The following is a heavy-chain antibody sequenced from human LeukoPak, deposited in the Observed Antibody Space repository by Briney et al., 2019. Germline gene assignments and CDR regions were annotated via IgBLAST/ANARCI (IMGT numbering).Heavy chain of an antibody. CDR1: GFTFSSYA. CDR3: ARDGAPYYDYVWGSYRPIDY. CDR2: IKQDGSEK. J-gene: IGHJ4*02. V-gene: IGHV3-7*01. D-gene: IGHD3-16*02. Sequence: PGGSLRLSCAASGFTFSSYAMHWVRQAPGKGLEWVANIKQDGSEKYYVDSVKGRFTISRDNVRNSLYLQMNSLRAEDTAVYYCARDGAPYYDYVWGSYRPIDYWGQGTLVTVSS.